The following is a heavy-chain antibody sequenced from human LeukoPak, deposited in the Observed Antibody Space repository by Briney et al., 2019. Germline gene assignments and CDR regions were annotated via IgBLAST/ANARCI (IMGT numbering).Heavy chain of an antibody. D-gene: IGHD3-3*01. J-gene: IGHJ4*02. CDR3: AKVPGSTFGVDLHDY. CDR1: GFTFSSYG. V-gene: IGHV3-30*02. CDR2: IRYDGSNK. Sequence: PVGSLRLSCAASGFTFSSYGMHWVRQAPGKGLEWVAFIRYDGSNKYYADSVKGRFTISRDNSKNTLYLQMNSLRAEDTAVYYCAKVPGSTFGVDLHDYWGQGTLVTVSS.